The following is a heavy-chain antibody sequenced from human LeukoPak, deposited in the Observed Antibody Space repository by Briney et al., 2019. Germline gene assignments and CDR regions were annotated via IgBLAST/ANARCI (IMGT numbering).Heavy chain of an antibody. Sequence: PSETLSLTCTVSGGSISSGGYYWSWIRQPPGNGLEWIGYIYHSGSTYYNPSLKSRVTISVDRSKNQFSLKLSSVTAADTAVYYCARSLSTGTTVDWGQGTLVTVSS. V-gene: IGHV4-30-2*01. CDR2: IYHSGST. J-gene: IGHJ4*02. CDR3: ARSLSTGTTVD. CDR1: GGSISSGGYY. D-gene: IGHD1-7*01.